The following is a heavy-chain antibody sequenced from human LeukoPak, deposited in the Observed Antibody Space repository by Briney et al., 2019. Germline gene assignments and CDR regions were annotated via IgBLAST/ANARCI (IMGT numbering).Heavy chain of an antibody. CDR2: ISYDGSNK. D-gene: IGHD3-10*01. CDR1: RFTFSSYA. V-gene: IGHV3-30*18. Sequence: GGSLRLSCAASRFTFSSYAMSWVRQAPGKGLEWVAVISYDGSNKYYADSVKGRFTISRDNSKNTLYLQMNSLRAEDTAVYYCAKDSTMVRGVIITIPLDAFDIWGQGTMVTVSS. J-gene: IGHJ3*02. CDR3: AKDSTMVRGVIITIPLDAFDI.